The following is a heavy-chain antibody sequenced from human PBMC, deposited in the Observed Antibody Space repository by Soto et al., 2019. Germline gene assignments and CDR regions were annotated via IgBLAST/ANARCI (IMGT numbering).Heavy chain of an antibody. V-gene: IGHV4-4*02. Sequence: ETLSLTCAVSGGSISSSNWWSWVRQPPGKGLEWIGEIYHSGSTNYNPSLKSRVTISVDKSKNQFSLKLSSVTAADTAVYYCARSKVRGVIIYGMDVWGQGTTVTVSS. CDR1: GGSISSSNW. CDR3: ARSKVRGVIIYGMDV. CDR2: IYHSGST. D-gene: IGHD3-10*01. J-gene: IGHJ6*02.